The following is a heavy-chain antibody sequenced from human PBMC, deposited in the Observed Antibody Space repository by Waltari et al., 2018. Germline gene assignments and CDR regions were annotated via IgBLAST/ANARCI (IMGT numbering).Heavy chain of an antibody. Sequence: QVQLQESGPGLVKPSQTLSLTCTVSGGSISSGSYYWSWIRQPAGKGLEWIGRIYTSGSTNYNPSRKSRVTISVDTSKNQFSLKLSSVTAADTAVYYCASGSWSDYWGQGTLVTVSS. V-gene: IGHV4-61*02. CDR2: IYTSGST. J-gene: IGHJ4*02. CDR1: GGSISSGSYY. D-gene: IGHD1-26*01. CDR3: ASGSWSDY.